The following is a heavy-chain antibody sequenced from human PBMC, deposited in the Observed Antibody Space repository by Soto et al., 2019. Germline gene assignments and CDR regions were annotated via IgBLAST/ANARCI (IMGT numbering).Heavy chain of an antibody. CDR3: ARIKPYYYSSGPFDY. D-gene: IGHD3-22*01. CDR1: EYTFTGYF. V-gene: IGHV1-2*02. Sequence: ASVKVSCKASEYTFTGYFLHWVRQAPGQGLQWLGWINPNNGDTNYAQKFQGRVTMTRDTSINTAYMELSRLRSDDTAVYFCARIKPYYYSSGPFDYWGLGTLVTVSS. J-gene: IGHJ4*02. CDR2: INPNNGDT.